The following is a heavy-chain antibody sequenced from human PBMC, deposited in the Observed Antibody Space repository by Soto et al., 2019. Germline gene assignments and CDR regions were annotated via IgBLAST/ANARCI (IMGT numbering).Heavy chain of an antibody. Sequence: QVQLQQWGAGLLKPSETLSLTCAVYGGSFSGYYWSWIRQPPGKGLEWIGEINHSGSTNYNPSLKSGVTISVDTAKNQFSLKLSSVTAADTAVYYCARGHGIAAQDYWGQGTLVTVSS. CDR3: ARGHGIAAQDY. D-gene: IGHD6-6*01. CDR1: GGSFSGYY. V-gene: IGHV4-34*01. J-gene: IGHJ4*02. CDR2: INHSGST.